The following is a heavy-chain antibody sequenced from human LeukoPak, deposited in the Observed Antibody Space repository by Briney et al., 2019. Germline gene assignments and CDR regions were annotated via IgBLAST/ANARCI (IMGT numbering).Heavy chain of an antibody. V-gene: IGHV4-30-2*01. D-gene: IGHD3-10*01. Sequence: SETLSLTCAVSGGSISSGGYSWSWIRQPPGKGLEWIGYIYHSGSTYYNPSLKSRVTISVDRSKNQFSLKLSSVTAADTAVYYCARKPHGSGSFDPWGQGTLVTVSS. J-gene: IGHJ5*02. CDR1: GGSISSGGYS. CDR3: ARKPHGSGSFDP. CDR2: IYHSGST.